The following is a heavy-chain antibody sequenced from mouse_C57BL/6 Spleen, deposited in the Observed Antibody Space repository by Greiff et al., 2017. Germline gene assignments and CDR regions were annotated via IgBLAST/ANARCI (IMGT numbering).Heavy chain of an antibody. CDR1: GYTFTSYW. Sequence: VQLQQPGAELVKPGASVKLSCKASGYTFTSYWMQWVKQRPGQGLEWIGEIDPSDSYTNYNQKFKGKATLTVDTSSSPAYMQLSSLTSEDSAVYYCARLRPYAMDYWGQGTSVTVSS. CDR3: ARLRPYAMDY. V-gene: IGHV1-50*01. J-gene: IGHJ4*01. D-gene: IGHD2-4*01. CDR2: IDPSDSYT.